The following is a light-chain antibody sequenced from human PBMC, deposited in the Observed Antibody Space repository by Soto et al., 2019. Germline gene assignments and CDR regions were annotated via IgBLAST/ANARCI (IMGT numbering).Light chain of an antibody. V-gene: IGKV3-11*01. CDR1: QSISIY. Sequence: EIVLTQSPATLSLSPGERATLSCRASQSISIYLAWYQQKPGQAPRLLIYDASNSATGTPARFSGSGSGTDFTHTISSLEPEDSAVYYCQQRSNWPPLTFGGGTKVEIK. J-gene: IGKJ4*01. CDR2: DAS. CDR3: QQRSNWPPLT.